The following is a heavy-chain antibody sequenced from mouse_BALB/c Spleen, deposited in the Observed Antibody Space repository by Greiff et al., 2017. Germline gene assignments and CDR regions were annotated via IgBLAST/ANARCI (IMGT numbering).Heavy chain of an antibody. V-gene: IGHV6-6*02. D-gene: IGHD1-1*01. J-gene: IGHJ2*01. CDR3: TRSPYYYGSSYYFDY. CDR2: IRLKSNNYAT. CDR1: GFTFSNYW. Sequence: EVKLMESGGGLVQPGGSMKLSCVASGFTFSNYWMNWVRQSPEKGLEWVAEIRLKSNNYATHYAESVKGRFTISRDDSKSSVYLQMNNLRAEDTGIYYCTRSPYYYGSSYYFDYWGQGTTLTVSS.